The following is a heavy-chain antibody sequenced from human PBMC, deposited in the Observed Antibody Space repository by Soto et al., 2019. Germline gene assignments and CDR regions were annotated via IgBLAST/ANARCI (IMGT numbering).Heavy chain of an antibody. CDR2: IHYSGST. Sequence: SETLSLTCTVSGDSISSDGYYWSWIRQHPGKGLEWIGYIHYSGSTYYNSSIKSRVAISVDTSKNQFSLKLSSVNAADTAVYYCARRKANQDYFDYCGQGPLVTVSS. J-gene: IGHJ4*02. CDR1: GDSISSDGYY. CDR3: ARRKANQDYFDY. V-gene: IGHV4-31*03.